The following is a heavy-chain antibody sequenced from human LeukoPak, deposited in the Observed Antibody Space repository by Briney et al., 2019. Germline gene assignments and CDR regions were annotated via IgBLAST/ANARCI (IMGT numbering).Heavy chain of an antibody. CDR3: AKAVDSSFDY. CDR2: ISYDGSNK. J-gene: IGHJ4*02. CDR1: GFTFSSYG. V-gene: IGHV3-30*18. D-gene: IGHD3-22*01. Sequence: QAGGSLRLSCAASGFTFSSYGMHWVRQAPGKGLEWVAVISYDGSNKYYADSVKGRFTISRDNSKNTLYLQMNSLRAEDTAVYYCAKAVDSSFDYWGQGTLVTVSS.